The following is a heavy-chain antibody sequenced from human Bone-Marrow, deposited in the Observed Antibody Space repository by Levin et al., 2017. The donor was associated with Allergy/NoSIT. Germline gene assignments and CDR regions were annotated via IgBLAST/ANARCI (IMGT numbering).Heavy chain of an antibody. V-gene: IGHV3-20*04. CDR2: INWDGGST. J-gene: IGHJ1*01. Sequence: PGESLKISCVTSSFTFDDYDMSWVRQVPGKRLERVCAINWDGGSTHYTDSVKGRFTISRDNAKNSLYLQMNSLRPEDTAFYYCAKVPSSFGGSYYFHHWGRGTLVTVSS. D-gene: IGHD3-16*01. CDR1: SFTFDDYD. CDR3: AKVPSSFGGSYYFHH.